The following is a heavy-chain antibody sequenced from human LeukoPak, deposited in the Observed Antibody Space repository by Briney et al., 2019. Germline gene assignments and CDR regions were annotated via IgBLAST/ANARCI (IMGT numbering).Heavy chain of an antibody. CDR3: ARGPLTVTRGFDP. D-gene: IGHD4-17*01. J-gene: IGHJ5*02. CDR1: GGSINIYY. V-gene: IGHV4-4*07. Sequence: SETLSLTCTVSGGSINIYYWSWIRQPAGKGLEWIGRIYTSGSTHYNPSLKSRVTMSVDTSKNQFSLKLSSVTAADTAVYYCARGPLTVTRGFDPWGQGTLVTVSS. CDR2: IYTSGST.